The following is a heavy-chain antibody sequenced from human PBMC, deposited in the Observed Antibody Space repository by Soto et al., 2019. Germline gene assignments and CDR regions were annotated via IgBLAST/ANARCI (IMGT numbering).Heavy chain of an antibody. CDR1: GYTFTTYV. J-gene: IGHJ6*02. CDR2: INAGNDNT. Sequence: QVQLVQSGAEVKKPGASVKVSCKASGYTFTTYVMHWVRQAPGQRLEWMGWINAGNDNTKYSQKFQGRVTITRDTSASTVYMERSSLSSEDTAVYYCGRVGHYYYGMDVWGQGTTVTVSS. D-gene: IGHD3-3*01. CDR3: GRVGHYYYGMDV. V-gene: IGHV1-3*01.